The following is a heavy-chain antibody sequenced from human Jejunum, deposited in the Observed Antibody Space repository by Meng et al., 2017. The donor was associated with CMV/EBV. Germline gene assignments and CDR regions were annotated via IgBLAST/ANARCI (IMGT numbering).Heavy chain of an antibody. CDR3: SRDEGEYRVYSRLD. CDR1: ASISSSGYY. J-gene: IGHJ4*02. V-gene: IGHV4-39*07. Sequence: ASISSSGYYGGWTRQPPGKGLEWIGNVYDGGKTYYNPSLKSRITISLDTTKSQFSLRLSSVTAADTAVYYCSRDEGEYRVYSRLDWGQGTLVTVSS. D-gene: IGHD6-13*01. CDR2: VYDGGKT.